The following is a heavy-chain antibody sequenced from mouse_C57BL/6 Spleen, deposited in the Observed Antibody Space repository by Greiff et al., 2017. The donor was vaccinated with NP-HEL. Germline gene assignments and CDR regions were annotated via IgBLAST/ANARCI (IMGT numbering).Heavy chain of an antibody. CDR1: GFTFSDAW. J-gene: IGHJ1*03. Sequence: EVKLEESGGGLVQPGGSMKLSCAASGFTFSDAWMDWVRQSPEKGLEWVAEIRNKANNHATYYAESVKGRFTISRDDSKSSVYLQMNSLRAEDTGIYYCTRSITTVVPYWYFDVWGTGTTVTVSS. CDR2: IRNKANNHAT. CDR3: TRSITTVVPYWYFDV. V-gene: IGHV6-6*01. D-gene: IGHD1-1*01.